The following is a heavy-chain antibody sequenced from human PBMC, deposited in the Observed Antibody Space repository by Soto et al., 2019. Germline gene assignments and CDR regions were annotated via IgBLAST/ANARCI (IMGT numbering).Heavy chain of an antibody. V-gene: IGHV3-30-3*01. CDR3: AREAYRYGSAYFDY. CDR2: ISYDGSNK. D-gene: IGHD5-18*01. Sequence: TGGSLRLSCAASGCTFSSYAMHWVRQAPGKGREWVAVISYDGSNKYYAGSVKGRFTISRGNAKNTLYLQMNRMRAEDTAVYYCAREAYRYGSAYFDYWGQGTLVNVS. CDR1: GCTFSSYA. J-gene: IGHJ4*02.